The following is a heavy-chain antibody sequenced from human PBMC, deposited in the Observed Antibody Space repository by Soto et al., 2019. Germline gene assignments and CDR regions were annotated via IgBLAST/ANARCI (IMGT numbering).Heavy chain of an antibody. Sequence: GGSLRHSCAACGVSLSSYSVNWVSKAPRKRLALLSYIRSIITTIYSPHSVKARFPISRDNAKNSLYLQMNSLRAEATSFYYCARVEEEATHLGDYWGQGSLATVSS. CDR2: IRSIITTI. V-gene: IGHV3-48*01. J-gene: IGHJ4*02. CDR3: ARVEEEATHLGDY. CDR1: GVSLSSYS. D-gene: IGHD5-12*01.